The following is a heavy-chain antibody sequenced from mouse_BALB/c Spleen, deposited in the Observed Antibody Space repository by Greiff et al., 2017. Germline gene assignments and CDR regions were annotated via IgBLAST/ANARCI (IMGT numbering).Heavy chain of an antibody. V-gene: IGHV1S16*01. D-gene: IGHD2-2*01. J-gene: IGHJ3*01. CDR2: INPSNGGT. CDR1: GYTFTSYW. Sequence: QVQLQQPGAELVRPGASVKLSCKASGYTFTSYWMNWVKQRPGQGFEWIGEINPSNGGTNYNEKFKRKATLTVDKSSSTAYMQLSSLTSEDSAVYYCTISDYGYAWFAYWGQGTLVTVSA. CDR3: TISDYGYAWFAY.